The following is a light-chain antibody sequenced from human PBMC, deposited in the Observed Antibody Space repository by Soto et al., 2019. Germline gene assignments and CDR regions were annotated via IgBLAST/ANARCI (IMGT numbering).Light chain of an antibody. CDR1: QSISSW. Sequence: DIPMTQSPSTLSASVGDRVTITCRASQSISSWLAWYQQKPGKAPKLLIYDASSLESGVPSRFSGSGSGTEFTLTISSLQPDDFATYYCQQYNSSLGTFGQGTKLEIK. CDR3: QQYNSSLGT. CDR2: DAS. J-gene: IGKJ2*02. V-gene: IGKV1-5*01.